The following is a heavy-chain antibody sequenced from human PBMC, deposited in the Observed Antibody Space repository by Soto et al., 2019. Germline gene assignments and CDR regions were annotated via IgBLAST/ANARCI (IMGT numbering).Heavy chain of an antibody. Sequence: PSETLSLTCSVSGGSISGYYWSWIRQPPGKGLEWIGEIHHGGNSKYNPSLKSRVIISVDRSKNQFSLNLTSVTDADTAVYYCARGESQQQRDYWGQGTLVTVSS. CDR3: ARGESQQQRDY. CDR2: IHHGGNS. D-gene: IGHD6-25*01. V-gene: IGHV4-34*01. J-gene: IGHJ4*02. CDR1: GGSISGYY.